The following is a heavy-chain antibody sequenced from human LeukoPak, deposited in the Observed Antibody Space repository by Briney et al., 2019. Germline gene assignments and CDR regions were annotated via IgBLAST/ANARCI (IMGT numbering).Heavy chain of an antibody. CDR1: GFTFSSYW. CDR3: ASLLRGAHFDY. D-gene: IGHD1-26*01. V-gene: IGHV3-74*01. Sequence: GGPLRLSCAASGFTFSSYWMHWVRQAPGKGLVWVSRINSDGSSTSYADSVKGRFTISRDNAKNTLYLQMNSLRAEDTAVYYCASLLRGAHFDYWGQGTLVTVSS. CDR2: INSDGSST. J-gene: IGHJ4*02.